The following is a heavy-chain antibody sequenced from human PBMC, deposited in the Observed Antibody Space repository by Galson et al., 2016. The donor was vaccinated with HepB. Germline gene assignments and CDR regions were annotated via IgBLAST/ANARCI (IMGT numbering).Heavy chain of an antibody. Sequence: SETLSLTCSVSGDSITTYYWNWIRQLPGRGPEWIGHISHSESTIYRPYLRSRATMSLDTSKNQFSLTLTSVTAADTAVYYCVRHVGASKVDGYDYWGQGIQVTVSA. J-gene: IGHJ4*02. CDR1: GDSITTYY. CDR2: ISHSEST. CDR3: VRHVGASKVDGYDY. V-gene: IGHV4-59*08. D-gene: IGHD5-24*01.